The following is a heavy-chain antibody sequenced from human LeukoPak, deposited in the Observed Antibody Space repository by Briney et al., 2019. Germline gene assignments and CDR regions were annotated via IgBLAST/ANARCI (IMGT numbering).Heavy chain of an antibody. Sequence: GGSLRLSCAASGFTFDDYAMHWVRQAPGKGLEWVSLISWDGGSTYYADSVKGRFTISRDNSKNSLYLQMNSLRAEDTALYYCAKDRVSSSWYGHYYYYMDVRGKGTTVTVSS. V-gene: IGHV3-43D*04. CDR3: AKDRVSSSWYGHYYYYMDV. D-gene: IGHD6-13*01. J-gene: IGHJ6*03. CDR2: ISWDGGST. CDR1: GFTFDDYA.